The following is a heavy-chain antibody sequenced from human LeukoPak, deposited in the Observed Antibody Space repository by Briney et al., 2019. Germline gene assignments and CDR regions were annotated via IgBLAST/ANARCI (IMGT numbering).Heavy chain of an antibody. D-gene: IGHD4-23*01. CDR1: GFTFSSYW. V-gene: IGHV3-74*01. J-gene: IGHJ3*02. CDR3: ARDPGRFGGNSYAFDM. Sequence: GGSLRLSCAASGFTFSSYWMHWVRQAPGKGLVWVSRINSDGSSTSYADSVKGRFTISRDNSKNTLYLEMNSLRAEDTAVYYCARDPGRFGGNSYAFDMWGQGTTVTVSS. CDR2: INSDGSST.